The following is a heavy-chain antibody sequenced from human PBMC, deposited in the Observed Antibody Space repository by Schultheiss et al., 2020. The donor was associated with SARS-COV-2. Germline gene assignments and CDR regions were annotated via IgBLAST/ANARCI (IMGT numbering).Heavy chain of an antibody. Sequence: SETLSLTCTVSGGSISSYYWSWIRQPAGKGLEWIGRIYTSGSTNYNPSLKSRVTMSVDTSKNQFSLKLSSVTAADTAVYYCARGRGYGDYVDYFDYWGQGTLVPISS. D-gene: IGHD4-17*01. CDR2: IYTSGST. CDR1: GGSISSYY. J-gene: IGHJ4*02. V-gene: IGHV4-4*07. CDR3: ARGRGYGDYVDYFDY.